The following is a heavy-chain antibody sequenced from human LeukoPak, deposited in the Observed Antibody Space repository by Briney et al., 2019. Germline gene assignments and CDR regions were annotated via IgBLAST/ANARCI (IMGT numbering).Heavy chain of an antibody. CDR2: ISHDGKKA. V-gene: IGHV3-30*09. Sequence: GRSLRLSCAASGFNFTTYSMHWVRQAPGKGLQWVAIISHDGKKANYVDSVKGRIVISRDNSKNTLYLQMNSLRPDDTAVYFCVRAPGYSNGWYYFDNWGQGTLVTVSA. D-gene: IGHD5-18*01. CDR3: VRAPGYSNGWYYFDN. CDR1: GFNFTTYS. J-gene: IGHJ4*02.